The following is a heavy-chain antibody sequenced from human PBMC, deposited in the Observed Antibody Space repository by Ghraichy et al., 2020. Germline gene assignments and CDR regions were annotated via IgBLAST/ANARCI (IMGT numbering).Heavy chain of an antibody. CDR2: IDWEDDK. CDR3: ARSIRGGYGMDV. Sequence: SGPTLVKPTQTLTLTCTFSGFSLSTSGMCVNWMRQPPGKALEWLALIDWEDDKFYSASLKTRLTISKDTSKNQVVLRMTNMDAVDTATYYCARSIRGGYGMDVWGQGTTVTVSS. D-gene: IGHD6-25*01. V-gene: IGHV2-70*13. J-gene: IGHJ6*02. CDR1: GFSLSTSGMC.